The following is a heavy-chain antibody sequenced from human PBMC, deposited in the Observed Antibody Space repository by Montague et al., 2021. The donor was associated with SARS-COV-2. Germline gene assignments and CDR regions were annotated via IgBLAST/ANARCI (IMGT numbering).Heavy chain of an antibody. CDR1: GGSVSDYY. D-gene: IGHD3-22*01. V-gene: IGHV4-34*01. CDR2: INHSGST. Sequence: SETLSLTCAVYGGSVSDYYWSWIRQPPGKGLEWVGEINHSGSTNYNPSLKSRVTTSVYTSKNQFSLKLTSVTAADTAVYYCARGPRITMIVVVITDIWFDPWGQGTLVTVSS. J-gene: IGHJ5*02. CDR3: ARGPRITMIVVVITDIWFDP.